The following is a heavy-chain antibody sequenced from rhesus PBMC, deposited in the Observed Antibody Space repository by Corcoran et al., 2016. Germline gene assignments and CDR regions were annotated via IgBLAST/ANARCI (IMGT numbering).Heavy chain of an antibody. D-gene: IGHD6-31*01. CDR2: IYGSGGST. V-gene: IGHV4S14*01. CDR3: ASDRVAAAYDY. CDR1: GGSISGYYY. J-gene: IGHJ4*01. Sequence: QVQLQESGPGLVKPSETLSLTCAVSGGSISGYYYWSWIRQPPGKGLVWIGSIYGSGGSTDLNPSLKSRVTLSVDTAKNQFSLRLSSVTAADTAVYYCASDRVAAAYDYWGQGVLVTVSS.